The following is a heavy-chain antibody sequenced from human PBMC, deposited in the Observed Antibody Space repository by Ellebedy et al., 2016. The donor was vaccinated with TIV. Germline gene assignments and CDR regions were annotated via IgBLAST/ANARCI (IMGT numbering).Heavy chain of an antibody. CDR2: IWYDGSNK. CDR1: GFTFSSYG. CDR3: ARGGTTVVTPVGC. V-gene: IGHV3-33*01. Sequence: LSLTCAASGFTFSSYGMHWVRQAPGKGLEWVAVIWYDGSNKYYADSVKGRFTISRDNSKNTLYLQMNSLRAEDTAVYYCARGGTTVVTPVGCWGQGTLVTVSS. J-gene: IGHJ4*02. D-gene: IGHD4-23*01.